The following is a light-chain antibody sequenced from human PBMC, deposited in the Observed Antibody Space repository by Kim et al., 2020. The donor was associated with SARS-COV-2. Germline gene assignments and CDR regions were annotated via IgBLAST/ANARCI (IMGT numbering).Light chain of an antibody. CDR2: TAS. V-gene: IGKV1-39*01. J-gene: IGKJ2*01. CDR3: HQTYSTPYT. Sequence: SAPGADRVTITCRASQTITNCLHWYQQKPGIAPKLLISTASNLQDGVPSRFSGSGSGTDFTLTIDSLQPEDFATYHCHQTYSTPYTFGQGTKLEI. CDR1: QTITNC.